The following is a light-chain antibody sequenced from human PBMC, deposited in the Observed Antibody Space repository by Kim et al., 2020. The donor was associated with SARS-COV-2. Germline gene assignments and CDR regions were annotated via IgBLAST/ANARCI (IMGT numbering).Light chain of an antibody. CDR2: YDS. CDR3: QVWDSRSDHYV. CDR1: NIGSKS. Sequence: SYELTQPPSVSVAPGKTARITCGGNNIGSKSVHWYQQKPGQAPVLVIYYDSSRPSGIPERFSGSNSGNTATLTISRVEAGDEADYYCQVWDSRSDHYVFGTGTKVTVL. J-gene: IGLJ1*01. V-gene: IGLV3-21*04.